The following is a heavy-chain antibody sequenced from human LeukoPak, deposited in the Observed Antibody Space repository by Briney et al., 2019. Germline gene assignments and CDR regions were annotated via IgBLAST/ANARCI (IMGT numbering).Heavy chain of an antibody. D-gene: IGHD2-2*01. CDR3: ARAQYQRFDP. J-gene: IGHJ5*02. CDR1: GGSISSYY. CDR2: IYTSGST. V-gene: IGHV4-4*07. Sequence: PSETLSLTSTVSGGSISSYYWSWIRQPAGKGREWIGRIYTSGSTNYNPSLQSRVTMSVDTSKSQFSLKLSSVTAADTAVYYCARAQYQRFDPWGQGTLVTVSS.